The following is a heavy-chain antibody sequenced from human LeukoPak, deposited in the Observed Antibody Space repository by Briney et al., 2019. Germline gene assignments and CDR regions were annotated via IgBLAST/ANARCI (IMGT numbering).Heavy chain of an antibody. CDR2: INPSGGST. V-gene: IGHV1-46*01. Sequence: PSVKVSCKASGYTFTSYFMHWVRQAPGQGLEWMGIINPSGGSTSYAQKFQGRVTMTRDTSTSTDYMELSSLRSRDTTANYCARGEGEYWGQGTLVTASS. CDR3: ARGEGEY. D-gene: IGHD3-10*01. CDR1: GYTFTSYF. J-gene: IGHJ4*02.